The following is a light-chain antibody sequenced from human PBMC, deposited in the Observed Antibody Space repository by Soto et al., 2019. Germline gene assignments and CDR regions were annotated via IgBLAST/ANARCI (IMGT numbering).Light chain of an antibody. V-gene: IGKV3-15*01. CDR1: QSVDGD. CDR3: QEYNSRSS. Sequence: EGVTTQSPATLSVSPGERATLSCRASQSVDGDLAWYQQKPGQAPRLLIYRTSTRANGTPVRFSGSGSGTDFTLTISRLQSEDFAVYYCQEYNSRSSFGQGTKVEIK. J-gene: IGKJ1*01. CDR2: RTS.